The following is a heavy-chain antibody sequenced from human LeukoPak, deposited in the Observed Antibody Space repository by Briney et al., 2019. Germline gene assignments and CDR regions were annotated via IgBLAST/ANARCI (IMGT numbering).Heavy chain of an antibody. V-gene: IGHV3-23*01. CDR1: GFTFSSYA. CDR2: ISGSGGST. Sequence: GASLRLSCAASGFTFSSYAMSWVRQAPGKGLEWVSAISGSGGSTYYADSVKGRFTISRDNSKNTLYLQVNSLRAEDTAVYYCTKVGMATADYWGQGTLVTVSS. J-gene: IGHJ4*02. D-gene: IGHD5-24*01. CDR3: TKVGMATADY.